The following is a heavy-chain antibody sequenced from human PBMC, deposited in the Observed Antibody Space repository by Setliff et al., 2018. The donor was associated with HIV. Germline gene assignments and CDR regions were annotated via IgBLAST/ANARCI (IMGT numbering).Heavy chain of an antibody. CDR3: ARRETGVLYFGTFYYYGMDV. V-gene: IGHV3-48*03. CDR2: ISDSGTTT. D-gene: IGHD3-10*01. J-gene: IGHJ6*02. Sequence: PGGSLRLSCAASGFTFSNYEMNWVRQAPGKGLEWVAYISDSGTTTYYADFVKGRFTISRDNAKNSLYMQMNSLRAEDTAVYYYARRETGVLYFGTFYYYGMDVWGQGTTVTVSS. CDR1: GFTFSNYE.